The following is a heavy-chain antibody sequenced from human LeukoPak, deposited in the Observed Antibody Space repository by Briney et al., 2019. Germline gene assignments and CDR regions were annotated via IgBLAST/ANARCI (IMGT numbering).Heavy chain of an antibody. D-gene: IGHD2-8*02. CDR2: IWYDGSQK. CDR1: GFTFTQHA. J-gene: IGHJ4*02. Sequence: GTSLRLSCVASGFTFTQHAMHWVRQAPGKGLEWVALIWYDGSQKYYADSVKGRFTISRDTSKNTLFLQMNSLRDEDTAVYHCARDLYSTGWNGIDHWGQGILVTVSS. V-gene: IGHV3-33*08. CDR3: ARDLYSTGWNGIDH.